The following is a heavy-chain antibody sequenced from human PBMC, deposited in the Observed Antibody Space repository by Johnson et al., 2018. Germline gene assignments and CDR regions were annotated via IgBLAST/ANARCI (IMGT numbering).Heavy chain of an antibody. V-gene: IGHV3-13*01. Sequence: VQLVESGGGLVQPGGSLRLSCAASGFTFSTYDMHWVRQATGKGLEWVSVIGAAGDTYYPDYVKGRFTISREKDQKSLYLQMNNLRAGDTAGYYCARDREGAFDTWGQGTMVTVS. CDR2: IGAAGDT. J-gene: IGHJ3*02. CDR3: ARDREGAFDT. CDR1: GFTFSTYD.